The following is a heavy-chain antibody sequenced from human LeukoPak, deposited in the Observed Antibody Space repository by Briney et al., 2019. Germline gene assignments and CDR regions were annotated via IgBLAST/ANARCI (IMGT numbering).Heavy chain of an antibody. CDR1: GGSISSYY. Sequence: SETLSLTCTVSGGSISSYYWSWIRQPPGKGLEWIGYIYYSGSTNYNPSLKSRVTISVDTSKNQFSLKLSSVTAADTAVYYCARDTLLYDILTGYYSLWGQGTLVTVSS. CDR3: ARDTLLYDILTGYYSL. D-gene: IGHD3-9*01. J-gene: IGHJ4*02. V-gene: IGHV4-59*12. CDR2: IYYSGST.